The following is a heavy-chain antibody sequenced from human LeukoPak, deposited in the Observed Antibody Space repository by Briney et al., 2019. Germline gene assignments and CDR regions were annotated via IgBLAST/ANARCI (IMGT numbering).Heavy chain of an antibody. CDR2: INGDGSST. Sequence: GGSLRLSCAASGFTPSYYWMHWVRQAPGKGLVWVSCINGDGSSTNYADSVKGRFTISRDNAKNTLYLEMNSLRAEDTAVYYCTRDPRNKGFDPWGQGTLVTVSS. CDR3: TRDPRNKGFDP. CDR1: GFTPSYYW. J-gene: IGHJ5*02. D-gene: IGHD1/OR15-1a*01. V-gene: IGHV3-74*01.